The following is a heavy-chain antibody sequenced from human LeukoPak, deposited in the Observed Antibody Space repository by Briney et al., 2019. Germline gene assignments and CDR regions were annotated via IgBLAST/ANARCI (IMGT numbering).Heavy chain of an antibody. CDR1: GGTFSSYA. CDR2: IIPIFGTA. V-gene: IGHV1-69*05. D-gene: IGHD3-22*01. CDR3: ARALAYYDSSGYYYFDY. Sequence: ASVKVPCKASGGTFSSYAISWVRQAPGQGLEWMGGIIPIFGTANYAQKFQGRVTITTDESTSTAYMELSSLRSEDTAVYYCARALAYYDSSGYYYFDYWGQGTLVTVSS. J-gene: IGHJ4*02.